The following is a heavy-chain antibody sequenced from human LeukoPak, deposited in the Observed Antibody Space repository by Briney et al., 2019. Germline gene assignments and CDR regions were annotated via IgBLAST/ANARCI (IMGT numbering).Heavy chain of an antibody. CDR2: IYYSGST. CDR1: GGSISSYY. Sequence: PSETLSLTCTVSGGSISSYYWSWIRQPPGEGLEWIGYIYYSGSTNYNPSLKSRVTISVDTSKNQFSLKLSSVTAADTAVYYCARGSGGSWWNWFDPWGQGTLVTVSS. J-gene: IGHJ5*02. CDR3: ARGSGGSWWNWFDP. D-gene: IGHD2-15*01. V-gene: IGHV4-59*01.